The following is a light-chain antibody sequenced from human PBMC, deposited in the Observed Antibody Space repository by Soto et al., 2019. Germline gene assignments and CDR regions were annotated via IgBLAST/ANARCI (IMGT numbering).Light chain of an antibody. CDR3: QQYYSYLRT. J-gene: IGKJ1*01. CDR1: QGISSY. CDR2: AAS. Sequence: AIRMPQSPSSLSASTGDRVTITCRASQGISSYLAWYQQKPGKAPKLLIYAASTLQSGVPSRFSGSGSGTDFTLTISCLQSEDFATYYCQQYYSYLRTFGQGTKVDIK. V-gene: IGKV1-8*01.